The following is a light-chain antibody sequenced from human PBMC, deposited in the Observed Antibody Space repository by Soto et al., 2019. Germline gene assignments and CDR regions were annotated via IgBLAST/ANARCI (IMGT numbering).Light chain of an antibody. J-gene: IGKJ4*01. CDR3: QQRYSWPLT. V-gene: IGKV3-11*01. Sequence: EIVLTQSPAALSLSPGGRATLSCRVSQSINIYLGWYQQKLGQAPRLLIYDASIRAPGIPARFSGSGSGTDFTLTISSLEPEDFGVYYCQQRYSWPLTFGGGTKVEIK. CDR2: DAS. CDR1: QSINIY.